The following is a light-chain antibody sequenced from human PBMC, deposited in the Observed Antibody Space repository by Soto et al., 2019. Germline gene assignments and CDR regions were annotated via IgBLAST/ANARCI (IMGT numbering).Light chain of an antibody. Sequence: QSALTQPASVSGSPGQSITISCTGTSSDVGGYNYVSWYQHHPGKAPKVMIYDVSNRPSGVSNRFSGSKSGNTASLTISGLQAEYEADYYCSSDTISSTLVFGGGTKLTVL. J-gene: IGLJ2*01. CDR3: SSDTISSTLV. V-gene: IGLV2-14*03. CDR2: DVS. CDR1: SSDVGGYNY.